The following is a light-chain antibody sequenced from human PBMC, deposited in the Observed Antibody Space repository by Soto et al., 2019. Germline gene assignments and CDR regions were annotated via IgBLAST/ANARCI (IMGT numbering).Light chain of an antibody. V-gene: IGKV3-15*01. CDR2: GAS. J-gene: IGKJ1*01. Sequence: EILMTQSPATLSVSPGERATLSCRSSPSVSSNLAWYQQKPGQAPRLLIYGASTRATGIPARFSGSGSGTECTLTIRRLQSEDFAVYCFQQYNTWPTWTFGQGTKVEIK. CDR3: QQYNTWPTWT. CDR1: PSVSSN.